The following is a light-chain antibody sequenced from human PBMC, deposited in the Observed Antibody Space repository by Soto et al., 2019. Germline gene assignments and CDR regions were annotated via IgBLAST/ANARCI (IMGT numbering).Light chain of an antibody. CDR2: KAS. CDR1: QSISSW. CDR3: QQYNSYSPYP. V-gene: IGKV1-5*03. J-gene: IGKJ2*01. Sequence: DIQMTQSPSTLSASVGDRVTITCRASQSISSWLAWYQQKPGKAPKLLIYKASSLESGVPSRFSGSGSGTEFTLTISSLQPDYFATYYCQQYNSYSPYPLGQGTKLEIK.